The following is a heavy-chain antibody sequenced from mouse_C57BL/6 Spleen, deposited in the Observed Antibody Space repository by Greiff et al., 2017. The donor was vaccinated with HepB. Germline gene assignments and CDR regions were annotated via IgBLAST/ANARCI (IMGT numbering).Heavy chain of an antibody. D-gene: IGHD1-1*01. J-gene: IGHJ2*01. CDR2: ISSGSSTI. CDR3: ERMGNGSRGFFDY. Sequence: EVHLVESGGGLVKPGGSLKLSCAASGFTFSDYGMHWVRQAPEKGLEWVAYISSGSSTIYYADTVKGRFTISRDNAKNTLCLQMTSLRSEDTAMYYCERMGNGSRGFFDYWGQGTTLTVSS. CDR1: GFTFSDYG. V-gene: IGHV5-17*01.